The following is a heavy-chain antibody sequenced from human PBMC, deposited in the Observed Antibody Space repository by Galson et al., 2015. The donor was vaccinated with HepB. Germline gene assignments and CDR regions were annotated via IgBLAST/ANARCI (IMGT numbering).Heavy chain of an antibody. CDR1: GGTFSSYA. V-gene: IGHV1-69*13. J-gene: IGHJ3*02. CDR2: IIPIFGTA. Sequence: VKVSCKASGGTFSSYAISWVRQASGQGLEWMGGIIPIFGTANYAQKFQGRVTITADESTSTAYMELSSLRSEDTAVYYCASPKGYCSSTSCYSNDAFDIWGQGTMVTVSS. CDR3: ASPKGYCSSTSCYSNDAFDI. D-gene: IGHD2-2*01.